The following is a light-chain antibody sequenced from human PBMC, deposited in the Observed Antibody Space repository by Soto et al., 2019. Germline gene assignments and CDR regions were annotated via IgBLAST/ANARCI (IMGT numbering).Light chain of an antibody. CDR2: KAS. Sequence: DIQMTQSPSTLSASVRDRVTITCRASQSISTWLAWYQQKPGRAPKLLIYKASSLESGVPSRFSGSGSGTEFTLTISSLQPDDFAAYYCLQYNGAWTFGQGTKVEIK. V-gene: IGKV1-5*03. J-gene: IGKJ1*01. CDR3: LQYNGAWT. CDR1: QSISTW.